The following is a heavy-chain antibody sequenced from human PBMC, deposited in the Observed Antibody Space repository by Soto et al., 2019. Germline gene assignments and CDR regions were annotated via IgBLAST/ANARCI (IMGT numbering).Heavy chain of an antibody. J-gene: IGHJ3*02. D-gene: IGHD3-16*02. V-gene: IGHV1-46*01. Sequence: ASVKVSCKASGYTFTSYYMHWVLQAPGQGLDWMGIINPSGGSTSYAQKFQGRVTMTRDTSTSTVYMELSSLRSEDTAVYYCARGVGETPKYYDYVWGSYRYWATIDIWGQGTMVTVSS. CDR3: ARGVGETPKYYDYVWGSYRYWATIDI. CDR2: INPSGGST. CDR1: GYTFTSYY.